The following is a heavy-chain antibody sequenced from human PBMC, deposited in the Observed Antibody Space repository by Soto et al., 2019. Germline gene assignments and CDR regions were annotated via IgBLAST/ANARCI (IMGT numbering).Heavy chain of an antibody. J-gene: IGHJ4*02. CDR2: ISYDGSNK. D-gene: IGHD3-22*01. CDR3: ARDMACGGYDSSGYY. Sequence: QVQLVESGGGVVQPGRSLRLSCAASGFTFSSYAMHWVRQAPGKGLEWVAVISYDGSNKYYADSVKGRFTISRDNSKNTLYLQMNSLRAEDTAVYYCARDMACGGYDSSGYYWGQGTLVTVSS. V-gene: IGHV3-30-3*01. CDR1: GFTFSSYA.